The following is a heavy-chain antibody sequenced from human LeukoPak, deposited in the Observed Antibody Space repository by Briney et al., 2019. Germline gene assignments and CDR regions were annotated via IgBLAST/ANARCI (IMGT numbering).Heavy chain of an antibody. D-gene: IGHD5-12*01. J-gene: IGHJ4*02. CDR1: GGSISSGSYY. V-gene: IGHV4-61*02. CDR2: IYTSGST. Sequence: PSETLSLTCTVSGGSISSGSYYWSWIRQPAGKGLEWIGRIYTSGSTNYNPSLKSRVTISVDTSKNQFSLKLSSVTAADTAVYYCARDQPRAGVLAAIRRSLTTLPYWGQGTLVTVSS. CDR3: ARDQPRAGVLAAIRRSLTTLPY.